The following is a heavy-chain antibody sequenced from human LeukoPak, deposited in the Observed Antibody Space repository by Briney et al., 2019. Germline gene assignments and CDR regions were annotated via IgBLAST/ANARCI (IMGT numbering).Heavy chain of an antibody. Sequence: GGSLRLSCASSGVSISGYWMHWVRQVPGKGLVWVSRIYSDGGGTTYADSVKGRFTISRDNPKNTLYLQMNSLRAEDTAVYYCARDVSYGVSYGMDVWGQGTTVTVSS. CDR1: GVSISGYW. V-gene: IGHV3-74*01. CDR2: IYSDGGGT. CDR3: ARDVSYGVSYGMDV. J-gene: IGHJ6*02. D-gene: IGHD4-17*01.